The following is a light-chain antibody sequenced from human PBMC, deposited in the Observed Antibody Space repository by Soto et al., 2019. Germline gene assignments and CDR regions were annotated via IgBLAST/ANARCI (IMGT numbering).Light chain of an antibody. Sequence: QSALTQPPSVSGSPGQSVTISCTGTSIDVGNLDLVSWYQQPPGTAPKLLIYQVSNRPSGVPDRFSGSQSGNTASLTISGLQAEDEADYYCSLKTSSVTWVFGGGTKLTVL. V-gene: IGLV2-18*01. J-gene: IGLJ3*02. CDR1: SIDVGNLDL. CDR3: SLKTSSVTWV. CDR2: QVS.